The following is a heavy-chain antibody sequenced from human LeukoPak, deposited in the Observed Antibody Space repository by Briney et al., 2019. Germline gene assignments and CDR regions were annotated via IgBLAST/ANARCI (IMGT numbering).Heavy chain of an antibody. Sequence: GGSLRLSCAVSGFTFSDYWMAWVRQAPGKGLEWVGNIWPDGSDTYHADSVRGRFAISRDNAQHLLNLQMNSLRAEDSAVYYCARWGVNAGLDRWGQGTLVIVSS. CDR1: GFTFSDYW. CDR3: ARWGVNAGLDR. V-gene: IGHV3-7*01. D-gene: IGHD3-10*01. J-gene: IGHJ5*02. CDR2: IWPDGSDT.